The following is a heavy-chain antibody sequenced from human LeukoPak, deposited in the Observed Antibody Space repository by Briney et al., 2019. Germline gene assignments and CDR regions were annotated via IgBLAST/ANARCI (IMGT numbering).Heavy chain of an antibody. V-gene: IGHV1-2*02. CDR2: INPNSGGT. CDR3: ARGSGVQDIVVVPAAMGTGWFDP. D-gene: IGHD2-2*01. J-gene: IGHJ5*02. Sequence: GASVKVSCKASGYTFTNYYMHWVRQAPGQGLEWMGWINPNSGGTNYAQKFQGRVTMTRDTSISTAYMELSRLRSDDTAVYYCARGSGVQDIVVVPAAMGTGWFDPWGQGTLVTVSS. CDR1: GYTFTNYY.